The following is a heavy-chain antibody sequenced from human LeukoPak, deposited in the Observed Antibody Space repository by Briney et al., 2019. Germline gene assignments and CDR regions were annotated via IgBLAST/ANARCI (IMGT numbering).Heavy chain of an antibody. V-gene: IGHV4-59*12. CDR1: GGSISSYY. J-gene: IGHJ4*02. CDR3: GRKIAVAPYYFDY. CDR2: IYYSGGT. D-gene: IGHD6-19*01. Sequence: PSKTLSLTCTVSGGSISSYYWSWIRQPPGKGLEWIGYIYYSGGTNYNPSLKSRVTISVDKSKNQFSLKLSSVTAADTAVYYCGRKIAVAPYYFDYWGQGTLVTVSS.